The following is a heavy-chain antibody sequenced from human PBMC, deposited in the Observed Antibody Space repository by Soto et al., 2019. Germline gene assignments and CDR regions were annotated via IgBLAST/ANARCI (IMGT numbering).Heavy chain of an antibody. CDR2: IIPIFGTA. CDR1: GGTFSSYA. D-gene: IGHD3-22*01. Sequence: ASVKVSCKASGGTFSSYAISWVRQAPGQGLEWMGGIIPIFGTANYAQKFQGRVTITADESTSTAYMELSSLRSEDTAVYYCARDYYDSSGPGAPWGQGTLVTVSS. V-gene: IGHV1-69*13. CDR3: ARDYYDSSGPGAP. J-gene: IGHJ5*02.